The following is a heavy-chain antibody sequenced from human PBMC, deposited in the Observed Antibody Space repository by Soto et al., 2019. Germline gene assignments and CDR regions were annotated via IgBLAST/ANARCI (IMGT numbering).Heavy chain of an antibody. CDR1: GDSVSSNSAA. Sequence: PSQTLSLTCAISGDSVSSNSAAWNWIRQSPSRGLEWLGRTYYRSKWYNDYELSVKSRITIDADTSKNQFSLQLNSVTPEDTAVYYCARDKCPGVSCRDGFDYWGQGTLVTVSS. J-gene: IGHJ4*02. V-gene: IGHV6-1*01. CDR3: ARDKCPGVSCRDGFDY. CDR2: TYYRSKWYN. D-gene: IGHD2-15*01.